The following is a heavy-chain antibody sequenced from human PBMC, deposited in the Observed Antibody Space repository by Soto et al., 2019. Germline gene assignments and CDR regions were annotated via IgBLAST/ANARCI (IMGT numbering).Heavy chain of an antibody. CDR1: GFTFSDYY. V-gene: IGHV3-11*01. Sequence: PGGSLRLSCAASGFTFSDYYMSWIRQAPGKGLEWVSYISSSGSTIYYADSVKGRFTISRGNAKNSLYLQMNSLRAEDTAVYYCARDSVRGYYDRVFDIWGQGTMVTVSS. D-gene: IGHD3-22*01. J-gene: IGHJ3*02. CDR3: ARDSVRGYYDRVFDI. CDR2: ISSSGSTI.